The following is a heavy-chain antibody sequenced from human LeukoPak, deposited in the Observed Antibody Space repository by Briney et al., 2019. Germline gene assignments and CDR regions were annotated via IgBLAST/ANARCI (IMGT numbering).Heavy chain of an antibody. Sequence: QPGRSLRLSCGASGFTFRTYGMHWVRQAPGKGLEWVAMISDDGMKKSHADSVKGRFTISSDNSKNTVYLQMISPRAEDTAVYYCAKDSKTYSFDYWGQGTLVTVSS. CDR2: ISDDGMKK. J-gene: IGHJ4*02. D-gene: IGHD4-11*01. CDR1: GFTFRTYG. CDR3: AKDSKTYSFDY. V-gene: IGHV3-30*18.